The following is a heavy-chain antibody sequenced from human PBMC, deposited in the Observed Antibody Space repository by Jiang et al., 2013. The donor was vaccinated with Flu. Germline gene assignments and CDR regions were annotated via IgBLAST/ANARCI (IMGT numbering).Heavy chain of an antibody. V-gene: IGHV3-30-3*01. CDR1: SRYA. D-gene: IGHD6-13*01. Sequence: VQLVESGGGVVQPGRSLRLSCAASSRYAMHWVRQAPGKGLEWVAVISYDGSDTNYADSVKGRFTISRDNSKNTLYLQMNSLRAEDTAIYYCAKGGDSTSWYGNWFDPWGQGTLVTVSS. CDR3: AKGGDSTSWYGNWFDP. CDR2: ISYDGSDT. J-gene: IGHJ5*02.